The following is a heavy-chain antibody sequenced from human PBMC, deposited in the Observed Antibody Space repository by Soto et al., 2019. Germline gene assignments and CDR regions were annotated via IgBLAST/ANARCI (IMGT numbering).Heavy chain of an antibody. V-gene: IGHV1-8*01. D-gene: IGHD2-2*01. CDR3: ASIGYCSSTSCYWYYMDV. CDR1: GYTFTSYD. Sequence: ASVKVSCKASGYTFTSYDINWVRQATGQGLEWMGWMNPNSGNTGYAQKFQGRVTMTRNTSISTAYMELSSLRSEDTAVYYCASIGYCSSTSCYWYYMDVWGKGTTVTVSS. J-gene: IGHJ6*03. CDR2: MNPNSGNT.